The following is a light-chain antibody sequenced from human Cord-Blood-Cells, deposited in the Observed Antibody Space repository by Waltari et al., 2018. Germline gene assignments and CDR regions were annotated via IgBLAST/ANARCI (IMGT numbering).Light chain of an antibody. CDR2: EVS. CDR3: CSYAGSSTYVV. J-gene: IGLJ2*01. V-gene: IGLV2-23*02. Sequence: QSALTQPASVSGSPGQSITISCPGTSSDVGSYNLVSWYQQHPGKAPKLMIYEVSTRPSGVSNRFSGSKSGNTASLTISGLQAEDEADYYCCSYAGSSTYVVFGGGTKLTVL. CDR1: SSDVGSYNL.